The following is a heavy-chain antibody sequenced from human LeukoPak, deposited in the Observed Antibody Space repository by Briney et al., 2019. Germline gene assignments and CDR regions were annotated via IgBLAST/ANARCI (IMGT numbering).Heavy chain of an antibody. CDR3: ARGEVYSYGTHFDY. J-gene: IGHJ4*02. D-gene: IGHD5-18*01. Sequence: SETLSLTCTVSGGSISSGTYYWTWIRQPAGKGLEWIGRIYTTGSTNYNPSLKSRVTMSTDTSKNQFSLKLSSVTAADTAVYYCARGEVYSYGTHFDYWGQGTLVTVSS. V-gene: IGHV4-4*07. CDR2: IYTTGST. CDR1: GGSISSGTYY.